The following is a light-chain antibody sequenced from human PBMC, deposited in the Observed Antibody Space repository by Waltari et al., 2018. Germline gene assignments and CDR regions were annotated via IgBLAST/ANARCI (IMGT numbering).Light chain of an antibody. J-gene: IGLJ2*01. CDR2: EVS. CDR1: STDIGVYNY. V-gene: IGLV2-8*01. CDR3: ASFAGSNTL. Sequence: QSALTQPPSASGSPGQSVPISCTGTSTDIGVYNYFSWYQKNPGNAPKLLIYEVSERPSGVPDRFSGSKSGITASLTVVGLQTEDEADYYCASFAGSNTLFGGGTKLTVL.